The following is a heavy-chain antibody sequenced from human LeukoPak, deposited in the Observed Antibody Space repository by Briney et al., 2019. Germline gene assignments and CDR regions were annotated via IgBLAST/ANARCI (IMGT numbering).Heavy chain of an antibody. D-gene: IGHD3-10*01. V-gene: IGHV4-39*07. Sequence: SETLSLTCTVSGGSISSSSYYWGWIRQPPGKGLEWIGSIYYSGSTYYNPSLKSRVTISVDTSKNQFSLKLSSVTGADTAVYYCARFGYGSGSYYNWFDPWGQGTLVTVSS. CDR2: IYYSGST. CDR1: GGSISSSSYY. CDR3: ARFGYGSGSYYNWFDP. J-gene: IGHJ5*02.